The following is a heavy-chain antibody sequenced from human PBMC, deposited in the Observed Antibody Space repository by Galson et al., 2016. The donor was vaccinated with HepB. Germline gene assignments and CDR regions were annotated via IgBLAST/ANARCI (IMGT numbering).Heavy chain of an antibody. CDR3: ARGHDYGPTNWFDP. CDR1: GGSVSSGSFY. Sequence: QVQLQESGPGLVKPSETLSLTCNVSGGSVSSGSFYWTWIRKPPGKGLEWLGCSYHSGSTRYSPSLEGRLTISLDTSKNHCSLKRTSVTAADTAVCYCARGHDYGPTNWFDPWGQGILVTVSS. V-gene: IGHV4-61*03. J-gene: IGHJ5*02. CDR2: SYHSGST. D-gene: IGHD4/OR15-4a*01.